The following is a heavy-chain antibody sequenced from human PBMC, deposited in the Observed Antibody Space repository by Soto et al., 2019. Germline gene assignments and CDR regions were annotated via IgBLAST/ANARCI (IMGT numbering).Heavy chain of an antibody. CDR1: GFTFSDYY. CDR2: ISSSGSTI. V-gene: IGHV3-11*01. J-gene: IGHJ6*02. D-gene: IGHD5-12*01. Sequence: GSLRLSCAASGFTFSDYYMSWIRQAPGKGLEWVSYISSSGSTIYYADSVKGRFTISRDNAKNSLYLQKNSLRAEDTAVFYCGREFSGYDWIGRSYGMDVWGQGPPVTVS. CDR3: GREFSGYDWIGRSYGMDV.